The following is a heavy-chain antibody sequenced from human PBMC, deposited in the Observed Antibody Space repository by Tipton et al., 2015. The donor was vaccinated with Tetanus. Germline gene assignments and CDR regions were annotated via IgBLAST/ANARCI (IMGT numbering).Heavy chain of an antibody. Sequence: GLVKPSQTLTLTCTVSGASFRNDGYYWSWVRQHPGKGLEWLGYIFSGGTTFYSPSLNGRVSMSLDTSKNLFALRLASVTAADTAVYYCARDRHPYRISGAFRGNDALDIWGPGALVTVSS. D-gene: IGHD1-26*01. CDR3: ARDRHPYRISGAFRGNDALDI. J-gene: IGHJ3*02. CDR1: GASFRNDGYY. CDR2: IFSGGTT. V-gene: IGHV4-31*03.